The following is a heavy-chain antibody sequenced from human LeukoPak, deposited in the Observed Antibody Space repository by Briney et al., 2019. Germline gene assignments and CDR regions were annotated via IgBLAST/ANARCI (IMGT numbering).Heavy chain of an antibody. CDR1: GFTFSDYY. J-gene: IGHJ4*02. CDR3: ARVGAARGIYFDF. V-gene: IGHV3-11*05. CDR2: ISSSSSYT. D-gene: IGHD6-6*01. Sequence: GGSLRLSCAASGFTFSDYYMNWVRQAPGKGLEWVSYISSSSSYTNYADSLKGRFTISRDNAKNSLYLQMNSLRAEDTAVYYCARVGAARGIYFDFWGQGTLVTASS.